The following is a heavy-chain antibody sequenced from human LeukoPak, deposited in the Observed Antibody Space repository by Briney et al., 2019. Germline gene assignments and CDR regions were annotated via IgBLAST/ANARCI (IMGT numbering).Heavy chain of an antibody. CDR2: IKQDGSEK. J-gene: IGHJ4*02. Sequence: GGSLRLSCAASGFTFSSYWMSWVRQAPGKGLEWVANIKQDGSEKYYVDSVKGRFTISRDNAKNSLYLQMNSLRAEDTAVYYCARFSSGWYPTTFDYWGQGTLVTVSS. V-gene: IGHV3-7*01. CDR3: ARFSSGWYPTTFDY. CDR1: GFTFSSYW. D-gene: IGHD6-19*01.